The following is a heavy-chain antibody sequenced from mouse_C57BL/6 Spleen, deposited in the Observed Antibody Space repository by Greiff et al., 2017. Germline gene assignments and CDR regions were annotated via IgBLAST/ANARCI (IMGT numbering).Heavy chain of an antibody. Sequence: EVQLVESGGGLVKPGGSLKLSCAASGFTFSDYGLHWVRQAPEKGLEWVAYISSGSSTIYYADTVKGRFTISRDNAKNTLFRQMTSLRSEYTAMYYCARDGYYDYAMDYWGQGTSVTVSS. CDR1: GFTFSDYG. CDR3: ARDGYYDYAMDY. CDR2: ISSGSSTI. J-gene: IGHJ4*01. V-gene: IGHV5-17*01. D-gene: IGHD2-3*01.